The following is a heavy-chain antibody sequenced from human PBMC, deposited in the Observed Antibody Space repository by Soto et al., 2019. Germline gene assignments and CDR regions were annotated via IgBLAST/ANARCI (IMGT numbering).Heavy chain of an antibody. CDR3: ARGPYYDLMWNYDYMDV. CDR1: GGSISGHY. Sequence: QVQLQESGPGLVKPSETLSLSCSVSGGSISGHYWSWVRQTPGKGLEWIGYMYYSGSTNYNPSLKSRVTMSVDTSKNHFSLRLTSVTAADTAVYYCARGPYYDLMWNYDYMDVWGKGTTVTVSS. J-gene: IGHJ6*03. CDR2: MYYSGST. V-gene: IGHV4-59*08. D-gene: IGHD3-16*01.